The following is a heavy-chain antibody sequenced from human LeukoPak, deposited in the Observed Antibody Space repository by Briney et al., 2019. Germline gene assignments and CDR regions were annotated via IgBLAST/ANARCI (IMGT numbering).Heavy chain of an antibody. Sequence: EASVKVSCKASGYTFTGYYMHWVRQAPGQGLEWMGWINPNSGGTNYAEKLQGRVTMTRDMSIITAYMELSRLRSDDTAVYYCARSVGGLWFGELLQQIDAFDIWGQGTMVTVSS. CDR2: INPNSGGT. V-gene: IGHV1-2*02. CDR3: ARSVGGLWFGELLQQIDAFDI. D-gene: IGHD3-10*01. J-gene: IGHJ3*02. CDR1: GYTFTGYY.